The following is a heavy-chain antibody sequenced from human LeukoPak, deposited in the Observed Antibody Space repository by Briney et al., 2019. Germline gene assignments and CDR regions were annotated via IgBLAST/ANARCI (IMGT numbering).Heavy chain of an antibody. CDR1: GYTFTSCY. CDR3: ARDDSSGLNSRAGAFDI. J-gene: IGHJ3*02. D-gene: IGHD3-22*01. Sequence: ASVKVSCKASGYTFTSCYMHWVRQAPGQGLEWMGIINPSGGSTSYAQKFQGRVTMTRDTSTSTVYMELSSLRSEDTAVYYCARDDSSGLNSRAGAFDIWGQGTMVTVSS. CDR2: INPSGGST. V-gene: IGHV1-46*03.